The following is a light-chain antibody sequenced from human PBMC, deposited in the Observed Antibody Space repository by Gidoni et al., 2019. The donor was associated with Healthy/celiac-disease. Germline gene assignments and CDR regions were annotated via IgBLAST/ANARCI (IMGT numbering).Light chain of an antibody. J-gene: IGLJ2*01. CDR3: SSYTSSSFVV. V-gene: IGLV2-14*01. CDR1: SSDVGGYNY. CDR2: EVS. Sequence: QSALTQPASVSGSPGQSITISCTGTSSDVGGYNYVSWYQQHPGKAPKLMLYEVSNRPSGVSTRFSGSKSGNTASLTISGLQAEDEADYYCSSYTSSSFVVFGGGTKLTVL.